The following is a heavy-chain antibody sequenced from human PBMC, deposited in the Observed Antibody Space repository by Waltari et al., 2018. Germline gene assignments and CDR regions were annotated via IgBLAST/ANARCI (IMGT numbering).Heavy chain of an antibody. D-gene: IGHD2-2*01. CDR3: ARSVVVPAALYYFDY. Sequence: QVQLQQWGAGLLKPSETLSLTCAVYGGSFSGYSWSWIRQPPGKGLEWIGEINHSGSTNYNPSLKSRVTISVDTSKNQFSLKLSSVTAADTAVYYCARSVVVPAALYYFDYWGQGTLVTVSS. CDR1: GGSFSGYS. CDR2: INHSGST. V-gene: IGHV4-34*01. J-gene: IGHJ4*02.